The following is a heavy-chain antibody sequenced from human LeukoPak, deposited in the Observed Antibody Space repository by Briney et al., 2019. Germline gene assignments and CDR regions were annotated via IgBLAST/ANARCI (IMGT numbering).Heavy chain of an antibody. J-gene: IGHJ6*02. D-gene: IGHD3-10*01. V-gene: IGHV1-46*01. CDR3: ASRGYGSGCYYKDYYYYGMDV. CDR1: GYTFTSYY. CDR2: INPSGGST. Sequence: ASVKVSCKASGYTFTSYYMHWVRQAPGRGLEWMGIINPSGGSTSYAQKFQGRVTMTRDTSTSTVYMELSSLRSEDTAVYYCASRGYGSGCYYKDYYYYGMDVWGQGTTVTVSS.